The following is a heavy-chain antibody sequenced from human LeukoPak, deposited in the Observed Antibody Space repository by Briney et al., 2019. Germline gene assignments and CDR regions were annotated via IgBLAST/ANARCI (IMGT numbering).Heavy chain of an antibody. CDR3: GRAELVYYHTYLLD. D-gene: IGHD1-26*01. V-gene: IGHV3-30-3*01. CDR1: GFTFSNYA. CDR2: ISYDGSKK. J-gene: IGHJ4*02. Sequence: QPGRSLSLSCAVSGFTFSNYAIHWVRQAPGKGLEWVAVISYDGSKKYYADSVKGRFTISRDNSKNTLYLHMNSLRAEDTAVYYCGRAELVYYHTYLLDWGQGTLVTVSS.